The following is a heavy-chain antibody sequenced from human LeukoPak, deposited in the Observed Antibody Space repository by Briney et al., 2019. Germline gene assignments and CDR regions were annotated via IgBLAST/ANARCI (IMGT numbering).Heavy chain of an antibody. V-gene: IGHV1-8*03. Sequence: ASVKVSCKASGYTFTSYDINWVRQATGQGLEWMGWMNPNSGNTGYAQKFQGRVTITRNTSISTAYMELSSLRSEDTAVYYCASVPSLRYFDWLSDDYWGQGTLVTVSS. CDR1: GYTFTSYD. D-gene: IGHD3-9*01. CDR2: MNPNSGNT. CDR3: ASVPSLRYFDWLSDDY. J-gene: IGHJ4*02.